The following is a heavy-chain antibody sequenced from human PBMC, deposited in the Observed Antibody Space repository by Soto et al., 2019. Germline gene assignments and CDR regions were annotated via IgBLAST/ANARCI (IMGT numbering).Heavy chain of an antibody. CDR1: GGTFNSHA. CDR3: ARGGGTILAPLP. CDR2: ITPIFGTA. D-gene: IGHD3-3*01. J-gene: IGHJ5*02. V-gene: IGHV1-69*06. Sequence: GASVKVSCKASGGTFNSHAISWVRQAPGQGLEWMGGITPIFGTANYAQKFQGRVTIIADRFTTTSYMELSSLTSEDTAVYYCARGGGTILAPLPWGPGTLVTVS.